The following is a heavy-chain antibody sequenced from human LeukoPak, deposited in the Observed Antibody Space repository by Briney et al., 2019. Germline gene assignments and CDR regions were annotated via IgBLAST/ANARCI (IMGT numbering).Heavy chain of an antibody. V-gene: IGHV3-21*01. CDR1: GFTFSSYS. J-gene: IGHJ4*02. CDR2: ISSSSSYI. Sequence: GGSLRLSCAAPGFTFSSYSMNWVRQAPGKGLEWVSSISSSSSYIYYADSVKGRFTISRDNAKNSLYLQVNSLRAEDTAVYYCARDLERSLDPVYFDYWGQGTLVTVSS. D-gene: IGHD3-3*01. CDR3: ARDLERSLDPVYFDY.